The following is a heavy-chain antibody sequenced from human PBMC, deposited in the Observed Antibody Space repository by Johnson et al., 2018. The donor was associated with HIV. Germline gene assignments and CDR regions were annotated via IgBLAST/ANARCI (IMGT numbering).Heavy chain of an antibody. CDR1: GFTFSNYA. V-gene: IGHV3-30-3*01. CDR2: ISYDGSNK. J-gene: IGHJ3*02. CDR3: AREPALVGANGGWGAFDI. D-gene: IGHD1-26*01. Sequence: QVQLVESGGGVVQPGRSLRLSCAASGFTFSNYAMHWVRQAPGKGLEWLSVISYDGSNKYYADSVKGRFTISRDNSKNTLYLQMNSLRAEDTAVYYCAREPALVGANGGWGAFDIWGQGTVVSVST.